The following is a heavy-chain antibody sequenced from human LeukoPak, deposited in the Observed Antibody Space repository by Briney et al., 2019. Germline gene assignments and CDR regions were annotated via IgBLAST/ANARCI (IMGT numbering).Heavy chain of an antibody. CDR3: LGTFNERRGYSYGYYYYYMDV. V-gene: IGHV3-48*01. CDR2: ISSSSSTI. J-gene: IGHJ6*03. Sequence: GGSLRLSCAASGFTFSSYEMNWVRQAPGKGLEWVSYISSSSSTIYYADSVKGRFTISRDNAKNSLYLQMNSLRAEDTAVYYCLGTFNERRGYSYGYYYYYMDVWGKGTTVTVSS. CDR1: GFTFSSYE. D-gene: IGHD5-18*01.